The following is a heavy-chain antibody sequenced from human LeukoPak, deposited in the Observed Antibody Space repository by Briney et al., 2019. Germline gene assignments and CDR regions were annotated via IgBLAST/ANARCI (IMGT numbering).Heavy chain of an antibody. J-gene: IGHJ4*02. CDR2: ISSSGSTI. V-gene: IGHV3-48*03. Sequence: TGGSLRLSCAASGFTFSSYEMNWVRQAPGKGLEWVSYISSSGSTIYYADSVKGRFTISRDNSKDTLYLQMNSLRAEDTAVYYCAKVLCGDDCYWGDYFDYWGQGTLVTVSS. CDR1: GFTFSSYE. D-gene: IGHD2-21*02. CDR3: AKVLCGDDCYWGDYFDY.